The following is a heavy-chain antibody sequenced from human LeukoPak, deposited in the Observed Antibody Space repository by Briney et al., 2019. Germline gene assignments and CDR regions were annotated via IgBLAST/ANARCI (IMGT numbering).Heavy chain of an antibody. Sequence: PGGSLRLSCATSGFSFTDYPMNWVRQAPGKGLEWISNIRTTAEGAKYAYYADSVKGRVTISRDDGKNTLYLHMNSLRDDDTAVYYCARGVSGSYFSVDYWGQGTLVTVSS. CDR2: IRTTAEGAKYA. CDR1: GFSFTDYP. J-gene: IGHJ4*02. V-gene: IGHV3-48*02. CDR3: ARGVSGSYFSVDY. D-gene: IGHD1-26*01.